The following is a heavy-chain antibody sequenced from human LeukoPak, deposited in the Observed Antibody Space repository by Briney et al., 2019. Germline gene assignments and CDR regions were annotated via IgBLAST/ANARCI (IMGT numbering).Heavy chain of an antibody. Sequence: GASVKVSCKASGYTFTSYYMHWVRQAPGQGLGWMGGIIPIFGTANYAQKFQGRVTITADKSTSTAYMELSSLRSEDTAVYYCARGLVSIAARWGYYYYYMDVWGKGTTVTVSS. CDR2: IIPIFGTA. CDR1: GYTFTSYY. V-gene: IGHV1-69*06. D-gene: IGHD6-6*01. J-gene: IGHJ6*03. CDR3: ARGLVSIAARWGYYYYYMDV.